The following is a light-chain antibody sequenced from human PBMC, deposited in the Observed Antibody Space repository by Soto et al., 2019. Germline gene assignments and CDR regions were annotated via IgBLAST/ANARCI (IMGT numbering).Light chain of an antibody. J-gene: IGKJ5*01. CDR3: QQYGSLPIT. CDR1: QSVSSSF. CDR2: GAA. Sequence: ENVLTQSPGTLSLSPGERATLSCRASQSVSSSFVAWYQQKPGQAPRLVIYGAASRATGIPDRFSGSGSGTDFILTISRLEPEDFAVYYCQQYGSLPITFGQGTRLEIK. V-gene: IGKV3-20*01.